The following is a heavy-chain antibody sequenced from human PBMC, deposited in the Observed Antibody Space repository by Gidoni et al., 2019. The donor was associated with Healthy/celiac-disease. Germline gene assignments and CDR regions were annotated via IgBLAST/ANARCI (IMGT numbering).Heavy chain of an antibody. CDR1: GFTFSSYG. V-gene: IGHV3-33*01. J-gene: IGHJ4*02. Sequence: QVQLVESGGGGVQPGRSLRPPCAASGFTFSSYGMPWVRQAPGKGLGWVAVIWYDGSNKYYADSVKGRFTISRDNSKNTLYLQMNSLRAEDTAVYYCARDPGSFDYWGQGTLVTVSS. CDR2: IWYDGSNK. CDR3: ARDPGSFDY.